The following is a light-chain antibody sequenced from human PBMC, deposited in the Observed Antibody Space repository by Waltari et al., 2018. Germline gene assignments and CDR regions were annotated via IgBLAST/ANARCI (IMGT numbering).Light chain of an antibody. CDR2: DVH. CDR1: SNDVAAYDC. V-gene: IGLV2-14*03. J-gene: IGLJ3*02. Sequence: QSALTQPASVSGSPGQSITISCTGTSNDVAAYDCVSWYQHHPGKVPQLLIYDVHNRPSGASDRFSGSKSGNTASLTISGLQAGDEADYYCASKTNNAAVLFGRGTKVTVL. CDR3: ASKTNNAAVL.